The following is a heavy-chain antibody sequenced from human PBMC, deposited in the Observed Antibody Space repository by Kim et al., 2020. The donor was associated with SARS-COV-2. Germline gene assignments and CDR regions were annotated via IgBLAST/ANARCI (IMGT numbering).Heavy chain of an antibody. J-gene: IGHJ3*02. V-gene: IGHV3-21*01. Sequence: GGSLRLSCAASGFTFSSYSMNWVRQAPGKGLEWVSSISSSSSYIYYADSVKGRFTISRDNAKNSLYLQMNSLRAEDTAVYYCASPVTEKRSAAFDIWGQGTMVTVSS. CDR1: GFTFSSYS. D-gene: IGHD2-21*02. CDR3: ASPVTEKRSAAFDI. CDR2: ISSSSSYI.